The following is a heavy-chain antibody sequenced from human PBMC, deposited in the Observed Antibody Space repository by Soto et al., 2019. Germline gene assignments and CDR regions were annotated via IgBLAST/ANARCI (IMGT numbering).Heavy chain of an antibody. V-gene: IGHV4-31*03. Sequence: QVQLQESGPGLVKPSQTLSLTCTVSGGSISSGGYYWSWIRQHPGKGLEWTGHIYYSGSTYYNPSLXXXVXXSVDPSKNQFSLSLSSVAAADTAVYYCAGIYSGSPGGTLRSWGQGTLVTVSS. CDR1: GGSISSGGYY. CDR3: AGIYSGSPGGTLRS. CDR2: IYYSGST. J-gene: IGHJ1*01. D-gene: IGHD1-26*01.